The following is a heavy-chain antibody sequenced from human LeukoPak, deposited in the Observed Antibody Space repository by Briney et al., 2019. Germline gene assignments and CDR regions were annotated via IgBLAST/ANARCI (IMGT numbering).Heavy chain of an antibody. Sequence: GGSLRLSCAASGFTFSSYSMNWVRQAPGKGLEWVSSISRSSTYIYYADSVKGRFTISRDNAKNSLHLQMNSLRAEDTAVYYCARDPTLYFDNSGLDYWGQGTLVTVSS. CDR2: ISRSSTYI. D-gene: IGHD3-22*01. J-gene: IGHJ4*02. V-gene: IGHV3-21*01. CDR3: ARDPTLYFDNSGLDY. CDR1: GFTFSSYS.